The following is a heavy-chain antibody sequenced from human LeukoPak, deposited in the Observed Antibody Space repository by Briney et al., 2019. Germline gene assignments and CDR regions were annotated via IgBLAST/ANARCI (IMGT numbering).Heavy chain of an antibody. V-gene: IGHV3-23*01. D-gene: IGHD3-16*01. Sequence: GGSLRLSCAASGFTFSSYAMSWVRQAPGEGREWVSSISGTGGSTYYADSVKGRFTISRDNSKNTLYLQMNSLRVEDTAVYYCAKDLGYDYVWGEGNLYDYWGQGILVTVSS. J-gene: IGHJ4*02. CDR2: ISGTGGST. CDR3: AKDLGYDYVWGEGNLYDY. CDR1: GFTFSSYA.